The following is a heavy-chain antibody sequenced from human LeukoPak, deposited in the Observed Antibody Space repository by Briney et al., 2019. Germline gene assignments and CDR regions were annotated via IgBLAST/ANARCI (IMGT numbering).Heavy chain of an antibody. CDR1: GGPISSNNW. J-gene: IGHJ3*02. V-gene: IGHV4-4*02. CDR3: ARDIYQQLDAFDI. D-gene: IGHD6-13*01. Sequence: SETLSLTCAVSGGPISSNNWWSWVRQPPEKGLEWIGEIYHSGSTNYNPSLKSRVTISVDKSKNQFSLKLSSVTAADAAVYYCARDIYQQLDAFDIWGQGTMVTVSS. CDR2: IYHSGST.